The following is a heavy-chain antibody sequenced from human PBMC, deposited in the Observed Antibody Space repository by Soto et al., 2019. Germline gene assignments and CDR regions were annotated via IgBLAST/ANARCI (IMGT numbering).Heavy chain of an antibody. J-gene: IGHJ4*02. CDR1: GHNFPDYW. CDR3: ARGYDYLEYYFDY. Sequence: PXESLTISCKGSGHNFPDYWIALVRQTPGKGLECMGIIYLGDSDTRYNPSFQGQVAISADKSITTVYLQWNSLKTSDTAIYYCARGYDYLEYYFDYWGQGTVVTVSS. V-gene: IGHV5-51*01. CDR2: IYLGDSDT. D-gene: IGHD3-22*01.